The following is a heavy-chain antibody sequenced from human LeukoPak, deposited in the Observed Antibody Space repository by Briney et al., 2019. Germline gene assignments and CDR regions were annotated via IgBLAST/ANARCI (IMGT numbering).Heavy chain of an antibody. D-gene: IGHD1-26*01. CDR2: IYSGGST. Sequence: GGSLRLSFAASGFTVSSNYRGGSPRPPGKGLEWVSVIYSGGSTYYADSVKGRFTISRDNSKNTLYLQMNSLRAEDTAVYYCGTDVGATTDDYWGQGTLVTVSS. CDR1: GFTVSSNY. J-gene: IGHJ4*02. V-gene: IGHV3-66*02. CDR3: GTDVGATTDDY.